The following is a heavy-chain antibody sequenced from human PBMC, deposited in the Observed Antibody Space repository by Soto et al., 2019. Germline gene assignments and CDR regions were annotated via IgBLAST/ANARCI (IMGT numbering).Heavy chain of an antibody. CDR3: ARVTEAMYWVNFDS. CDR1: GYTFTSYA. D-gene: IGHD2-15*01. J-gene: IGHJ4*02. CDR2: INAGNGNT. Sequence: ASVKVSCKASGYTFTSYAMHWVRQAPGQRLEWMGWINAGNGNTKYSQKFQGRVTITRDTSASTAYMELSSLRSEDTAVYYCARVTEAMYWVNFDSWGQGTLVTSPQ. V-gene: IGHV1-3*01.